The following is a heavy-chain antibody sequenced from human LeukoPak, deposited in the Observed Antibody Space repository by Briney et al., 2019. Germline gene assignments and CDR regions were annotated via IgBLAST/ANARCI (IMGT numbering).Heavy chain of an antibody. J-gene: IGHJ4*02. CDR2: IYYSGST. CDR1: GGPISCSRYY. Sequence: AETLSLTCTVSGGPISCSRYYWGGMRPPPGKGLEWIGSIYYSGSTYYNPSLKSRVTISVDTSKNQFSLKLSSVTAADTAVYYCAREIAAADEAYFDYWGQGTLVTVSS. D-gene: IGHD6-13*01. CDR3: AREIAAADEAYFDY. V-gene: IGHV4-39*07.